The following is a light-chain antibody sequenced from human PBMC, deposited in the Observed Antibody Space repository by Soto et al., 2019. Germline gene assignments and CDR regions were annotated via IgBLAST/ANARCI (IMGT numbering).Light chain of an antibody. CDR3: ATWHDIPRDVV. J-gene: IGLJ2*01. CDR2: NTN. Sequence: QSVLTQPPSASGTPGQRVTISCSGSSSNIGSNAVNWYQHLPGTAPKLLIYNTNQRPSGAPDRFSGSKSGTSASLAISGLQSEDEADYYCATWHDIPRDVVFGGGTKVTVL. CDR1: SSNIGSNA. V-gene: IGLV1-44*01.